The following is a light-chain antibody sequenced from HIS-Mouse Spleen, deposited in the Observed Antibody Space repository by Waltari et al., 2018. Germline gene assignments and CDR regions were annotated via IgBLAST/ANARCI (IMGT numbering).Light chain of an antibody. CDR1: GFPNKY. J-gene: IGLJ2*01. CDR3: YSTDSSGNHRV. V-gene: IGLV3-10*01. CDR2: EDS. Sequence: SYALPQPPSVSVSPGQPARITCSVDGFPNKYAYWYQQKSGQAPVLVIYEDSKRPSGIPERFSGSSSGTMATLTISGAQVEDEADYYCYSTDSSGNHRVFGGGTKLTVL.